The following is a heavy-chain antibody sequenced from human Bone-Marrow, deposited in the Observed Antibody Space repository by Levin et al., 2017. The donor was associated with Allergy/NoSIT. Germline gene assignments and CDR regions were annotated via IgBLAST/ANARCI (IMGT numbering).Heavy chain of an antibody. V-gene: IGHV3-74*01. CDR3: ARGGGGAVVTEYLEY. J-gene: IGHJ4*02. CDR1: GVTFSTYW. Sequence: GESLKISCAASGVTFSTYWMHWVRQAPGKGLVWVSRINEDGRTTNYADSVKGRFTISRDNSKSTLYLQMEDLRVDDTAVFFCARGGGGAVVTEYLEYWGQGILVTVSS. D-gene: IGHD6-19*01. CDR2: INEDGRTT.